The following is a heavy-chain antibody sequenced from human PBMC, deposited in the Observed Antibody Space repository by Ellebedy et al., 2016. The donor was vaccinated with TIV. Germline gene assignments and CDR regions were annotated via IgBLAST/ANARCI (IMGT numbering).Heavy chain of an antibody. CDR3: ARAGLRFLEWLGTIGQAFDY. V-gene: IGHV4-34*01. D-gene: IGHD3-3*01. CDR1: GGSFSGYY. J-gene: IGHJ4*02. CDR2: INHSGST. Sequence: SETLSLTXAVYGGSFSGYYWSWIRQPPGKGLEWIGEINHSGSTNYNPSLKSRVTISVDTSKNQFSLKLSSVTAADTAVYYCARAGLRFLEWLGTIGQAFDYWGQGTLVTVSS.